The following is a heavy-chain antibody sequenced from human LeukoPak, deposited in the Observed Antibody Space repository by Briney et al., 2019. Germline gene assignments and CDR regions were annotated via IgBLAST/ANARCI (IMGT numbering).Heavy chain of an antibody. D-gene: IGHD5-24*01. CDR3: ASGVEDGYGNWFDP. CDR1: GGTFSSYT. J-gene: IGHJ5*02. CDR2: IIPILGIA. Sequence: APVKVSCKASGGTFSSYTISWVRQAPGQGLEWMGRIIPILGIANYAQKFQGRVTITADKSTSTAYMELSSLRSEDTAVYYCASGVEDGYGNWFDPWGQGTLVTVSS. V-gene: IGHV1-69*02.